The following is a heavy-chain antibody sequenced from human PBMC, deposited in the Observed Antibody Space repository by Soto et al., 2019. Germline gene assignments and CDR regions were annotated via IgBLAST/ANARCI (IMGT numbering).Heavy chain of an antibody. J-gene: IGHJ5*02. V-gene: IGHV1-2*02. CDR1: GYTFTGYY. CDR3: ARGIVVRGQGWFDP. Sequence: ASVKVSGKASGYTFTGYYIHWVRQAPGQGLEWMGWINPNSGDTNLAQKFQGRVTMTRDTSISTTYMELSRLASDDTAAYFCARGIVVRGQGWFDPWGQGTLVTVSS. CDR2: INPNSGDT. D-gene: IGHD2-15*01.